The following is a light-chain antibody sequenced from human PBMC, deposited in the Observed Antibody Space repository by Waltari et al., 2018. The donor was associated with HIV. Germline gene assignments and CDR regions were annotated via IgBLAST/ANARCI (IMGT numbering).Light chain of an antibody. CDR1: KLGDKY. Sequence: SSELTQPPSVSVSPGQTASITCSGDKLGDKYVCWYQQKPGQSPLLVIYQDNMRPSGIPERFSGSNSGTMATLTISGAQVEDEADYYCYSTDSSGNHGVFGGGSRLTVL. CDR2: QDN. V-gene: IGLV3-10*01. CDR3: YSTDSSGNHGV. J-gene: IGLJ3*02.